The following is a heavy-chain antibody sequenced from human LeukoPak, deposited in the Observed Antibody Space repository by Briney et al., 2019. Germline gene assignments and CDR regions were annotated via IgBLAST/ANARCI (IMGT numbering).Heavy chain of an antibody. CDR1: GYTFTSYG. V-gene: IGHV1-2*02. D-gene: IGHD2-2*01. CDR2: INPKSGGT. Sequence: GASVKVSCKASGYTFTSYGIHWVRQAPGQGLEWMGWINPKSGGTNYAQKFQGRVTMTRDTSISTASMELSSLRSDDTALYYCARSLRSTTNWFDPWGRGTLVTVYS. CDR3: ARSLRSTTNWFDP. J-gene: IGHJ5*02.